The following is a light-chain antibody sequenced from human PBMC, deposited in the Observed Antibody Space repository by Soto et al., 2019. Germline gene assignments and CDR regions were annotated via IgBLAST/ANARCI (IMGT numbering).Light chain of an antibody. Sequence: DLQMTQSPSSLSASVGGSVTITCRASQTIATYLNWYQQKPGNAPKLLIYGASSLQSGVPSRFRGSGSGTDFSLTISSLQSEDFAVYYCQQYHIWPPWTSGQGTKVDI. CDR1: QTIATY. CDR2: GAS. V-gene: IGKV1-39*01. CDR3: QQYHIWPPWT. J-gene: IGKJ1*01.